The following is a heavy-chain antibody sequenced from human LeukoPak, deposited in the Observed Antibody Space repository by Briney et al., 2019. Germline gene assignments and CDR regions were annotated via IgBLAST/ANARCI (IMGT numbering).Heavy chain of an antibody. V-gene: IGHV4-61*01. CDR2: IYYSGST. Sequence: SETLSLTCTVSGGSVSSDSYFWTWIRQPPGKGLEWIGYIYYSGSTNYNPSLKSRVTISVDTSKNQFSLKLSSATAADTAVYYCARHVWLQPFDYWGQGTLVTVSS. CDR1: GGSVSSDSYF. CDR3: ARHVWLQPFDY. J-gene: IGHJ4*02. D-gene: IGHD3-9*01.